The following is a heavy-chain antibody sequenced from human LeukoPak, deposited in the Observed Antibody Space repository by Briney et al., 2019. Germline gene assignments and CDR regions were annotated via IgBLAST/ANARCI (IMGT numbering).Heavy chain of an antibody. CDR2: ISYDVSNK. D-gene: IGHD4-17*01. V-gene: IGHV3-30*04. CDR3: ARYNDSGDYGPLHYGMDV. Sequence: PGGSLRLSCAASVFTFSSYAMHWVRQAPGEGLECVAVISYDVSNKYYADSVKGRSTISRDNTKNTLYLQMNSLRAEDTAAYYCARYNDSGDYGPLHYGMDVWGQGTTVTVSS. J-gene: IGHJ6*02. CDR1: VFTFSSYA.